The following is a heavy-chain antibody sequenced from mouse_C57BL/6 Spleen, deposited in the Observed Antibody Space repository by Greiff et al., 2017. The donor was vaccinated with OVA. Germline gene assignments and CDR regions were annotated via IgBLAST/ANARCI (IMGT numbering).Heavy chain of an antibody. V-gene: IGHV12-3*01. Sequence: VQLQESGPGLVKPSQSLFLTCSITGFPITSGYYWIWIRQSPGKPLEWMGYITHSGETFYNPSLPSPISITRETSKNQFFLQLNSVTTEDTAMYYCAGGDSNYDSAYWGQGTLVTVSA. CDR2: ITHSGET. CDR1: GFPITSGYY. J-gene: IGHJ3*01. CDR3: AGGDSNYDSAY. D-gene: IGHD2-5*01.